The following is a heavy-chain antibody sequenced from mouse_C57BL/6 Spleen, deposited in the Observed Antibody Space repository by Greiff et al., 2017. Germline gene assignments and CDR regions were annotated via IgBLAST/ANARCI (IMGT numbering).Heavy chain of an antibody. CDR2: INPSNGGT. Sequence: QVQLQQPGTELVKPGASVKLSCKASGYTFTSYWMHWVKQRPGQGLEWIGNINPSNGGTNYNEKFKSKATLTVAKSSSTAYMQLSSLTSEDSAVYYCARLGYGNYDAMDYWGQGTSVTVSS. J-gene: IGHJ4*01. V-gene: IGHV1-53*01. D-gene: IGHD2-10*02. CDR3: ARLGYGNYDAMDY. CDR1: GYTFTSYW.